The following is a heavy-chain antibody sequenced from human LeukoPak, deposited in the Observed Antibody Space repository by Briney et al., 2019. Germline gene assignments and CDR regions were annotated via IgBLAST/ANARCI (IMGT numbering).Heavy chain of an antibody. D-gene: IGHD3-22*01. Sequence: GGSQRLSCAASGFTISSYAMSWVRQAPGKGLEWVSAISGSGGSTYYADSVKGRFTISRDNSKNTLYLQMNSLRAEDTAVYYCAKESYYYDSSGYYFDYWGQGTLVTVS. CDR3: AKESYYYDSSGYYFDY. CDR2: ISGSGGST. J-gene: IGHJ4*02. CDR1: GFTISSYA. V-gene: IGHV3-23*01.